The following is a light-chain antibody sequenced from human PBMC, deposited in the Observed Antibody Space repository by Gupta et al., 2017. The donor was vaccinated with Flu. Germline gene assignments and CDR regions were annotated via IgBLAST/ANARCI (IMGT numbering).Light chain of an antibody. J-gene: IGKJ1*01. CDR1: QSVNNN. Sequence: IVMTQSPATLSVSPGEKVTLSCRASQSVNNNLAWYQQKPGQAPRLLIYFASTRAPGVPARFSGSGSGTEFTLTISSLESEDFAVYYCQQYYNWPPWTFGQGTKVEVK. CDR3: QQYYNWPPWT. V-gene: IGKV3-15*01. CDR2: FAS.